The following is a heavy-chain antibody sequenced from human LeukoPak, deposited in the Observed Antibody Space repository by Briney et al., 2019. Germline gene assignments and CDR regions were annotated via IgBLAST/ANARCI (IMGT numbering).Heavy chain of an antibody. CDR3: ASLTYSNDAFDI. D-gene: IGHD2-21*01. Sequence: SETLSLTCTVSGGSVSIGSFYWSWIRQPAGKGLEWIGHIYTTGNMNYNPSLNSRVTMSIDTSKNQFSLKLSSVTAADTAVYYCASLTYSNDAFDIWGQGTVVTVSS. J-gene: IGHJ3*02. V-gene: IGHV4-61*09. CDR1: GGSVSIGSFY. CDR2: IYTTGNM.